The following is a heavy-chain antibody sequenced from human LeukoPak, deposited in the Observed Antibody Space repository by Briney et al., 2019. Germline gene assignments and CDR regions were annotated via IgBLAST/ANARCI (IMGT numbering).Heavy chain of an antibody. Sequence: GGSLRLSCEASGFTFNKFYMSWVRQAPGKGLESISSISPTAFYTFYLDSVKGRFTISRDNVKNSLYLEMSNLRVEDTAVYYCARDPSYGGHSDDIWGQGTLVTVSS. CDR1: GFTFNKFY. CDR3: ARDPSYGGHSDDI. D-gene: IGHD4-23*01. V-gene: IGHV3-11*01. J-gene: IGHJ4*02. CDR2: ISPTAFYT.